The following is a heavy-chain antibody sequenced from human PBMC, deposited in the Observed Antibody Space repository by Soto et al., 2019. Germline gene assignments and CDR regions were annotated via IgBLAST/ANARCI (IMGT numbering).Heavy chain of an antibody. CDR2: IYSGGTT. Sequence: EVPLVESGGGSIQPGGSLRLSCVVSGFTVSTNYMSWVRQAPGKGREWVSVIYSGGTTFYADSVKGRFTISRDNSKNTLYLQMNTLIAEDTAVYYCARGGGGYNPIDYSGQGTLVTVSS. CDR3: ARGGGGYNPIDY. D-gene: IGHD5-18*01. CDR1: GFTVSTNY. J-gene: IGHJ4*02. V-gene: IGHV3-53*01.